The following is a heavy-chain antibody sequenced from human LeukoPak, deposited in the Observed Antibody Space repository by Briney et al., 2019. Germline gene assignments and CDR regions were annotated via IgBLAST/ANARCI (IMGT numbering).Heavy chain of an antibody. V-gene: IGHV1-46*01. J-gene: IGHJ4*02. CDR3: ARERAYYDYVWGSYRSLYFDY. D-gene: IGHD3-16*02. CDR2: INPSGGNT. Sequence: ASVKVSCKASGYTFTSYYMHWVRQAPGQGLEWMGIINPSGGNTSYAQKFQGRVTVTRDTSTSTVYMELSSLRSEDTAVYYCARERAYYDYVWGSYRSLYFDYWGQGTLVTVSS. CDR1: GYTFTSYY.